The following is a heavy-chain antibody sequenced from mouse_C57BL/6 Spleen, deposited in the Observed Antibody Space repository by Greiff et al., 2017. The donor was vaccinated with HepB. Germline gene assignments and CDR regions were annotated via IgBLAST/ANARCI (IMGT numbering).Heavy chain of an antibody. V-gene: IGHV1-50*01. CDR1: GYTFTSYW. Sequence: QVQLQQPGAELVKPGASVKLSCKASGYTFTSYWMQWVKQRPGQGLEWIGEIDPSDSYTNYNQKFKGKATLTVDTSSSTAYMQLSSLTSEDSAVYYCARGGIYGYDGAWFAYWGQGTLVTVSA. J-gene: IGHJ3*01. D-gene: IGHD2-2*01. CDR3: ARGGIYGYDGAWFAY. CDR2: IDPSDSYT.